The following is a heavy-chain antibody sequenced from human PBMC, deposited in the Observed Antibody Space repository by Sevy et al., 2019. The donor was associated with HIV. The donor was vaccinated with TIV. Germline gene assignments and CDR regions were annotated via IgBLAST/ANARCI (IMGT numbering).Heavy chain of an antibody. D-gene: IGHD3-10*01. J-gene: IGHJ4*02. CDR1: GYTFTSYY. V-gene: IGHV1-46*01. CDR2: INPSGGST. Sequence: ASVKVSCKASGYTFTSYYIHWVRQAPGQGLEWMGIINPSGGSTSFEQKFQGRVTMTRDTSTSTVYLGLSSLSSEDTAVYFCAREVRSGVDYWGQGTLVTVSS. CDR3: AREVRSGVDY.